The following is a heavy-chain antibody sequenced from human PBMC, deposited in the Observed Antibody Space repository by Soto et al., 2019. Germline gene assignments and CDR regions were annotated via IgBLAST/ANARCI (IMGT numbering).Heavy chain of an antibody. CDR2: INSDGSST. J-gene: IGHJ6*02. D-gene: IGHD6-19*01. CDR1: GFPFSSYW. Sequence: GGSLRPSCAASGFPFSSYWMHWVRPAPGKGLGGVSRINSDGSSTSYADSGKGRFTISRDNAKNTLYRQMNSLRAEDTAVYYCARDDAVAAPYYYYGMDVWGQGTTVTAP. V-gene: IGHV3-74*01. CDR3: ARDDAVAAPYYYYGMDV.